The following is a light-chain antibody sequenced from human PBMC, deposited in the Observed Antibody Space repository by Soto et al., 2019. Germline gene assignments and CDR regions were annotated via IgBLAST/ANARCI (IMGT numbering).Light chain of an antibody. CDR2: GAS. CDR1: QSVSSN. V-gene: IGKV3-15*01. CDR3: QQYNNWSSYS. Sequence: EIVMTQSPATLSVSPGERATRSCRASQSVSSNLAWYQQKPGQAPRLLIYGASTRATGIPDRYSGSGAGTEFTLTISSLRSGDFAVYYCQQYNNWSSYSFGQGTKLEMK. J-gene: IGKJ2*01.